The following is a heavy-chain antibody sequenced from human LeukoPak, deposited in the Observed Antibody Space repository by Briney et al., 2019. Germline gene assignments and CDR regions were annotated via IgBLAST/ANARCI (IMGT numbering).Heavy chain of an antibody. Sequence: GGSLRLSCAASGFTFSSYSMNWVRQAPGKGLEWVSSISSSSSYIYYADSVKGRFTISRDNFKHTLYLQMNSLRAEDTAVYYCAKVNNIAAAGTFDYWGQGTLVTVSS. CDR1: GFTFSSYS. J-gene: IGHJ4*02. CDR2: ISSSSSYI. V-gene: IGHV3-21*04. D-gene: IGHD6-13*01. CDR3: AKVNNIAAAGTFDY.